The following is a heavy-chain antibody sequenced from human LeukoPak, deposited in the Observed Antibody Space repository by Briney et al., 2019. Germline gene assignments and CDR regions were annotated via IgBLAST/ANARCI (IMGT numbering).Heavy chain of an antibody. CDR2: INSDGSST. Sequence: QPGGSLRLSCAASGFTFRTYWMHWVRQAPGEGLVWVPRINSDGSSTSYADSVNGRFTISRDNAKNTLYLQMNSLRAEDTAVYYCARVGMTNALDIWGQGTIVTVSS. D-gene: IGHD7-27*01. CDR1: GFTFRTYW. J-gene: IGHJ3*02. V-gene: IGHV3-74*01. CDR3: ARVGMTNALDI.